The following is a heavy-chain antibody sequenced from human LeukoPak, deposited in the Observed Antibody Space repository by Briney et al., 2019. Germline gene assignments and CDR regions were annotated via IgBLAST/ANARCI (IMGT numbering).Heavy chain of an antibody. Sequence: SGTLSLTCAVSGGSISSGNWWSWVRQPPGKGLEWIGEIYHSGSTDYNPSLKSRVTISVDKSKNQFSLKLSSVTAADTAVYYCARFRKRPDYYYDSGPAPVWGKGTTVTVSS. CDR3: ARFRKRPDYYYDSGPAPV. V-gene: IGHV4-4*02. CDR1: GGSISSGNW. CDR2: IYHSGST. D-gene: IGHD3-10*01. J-gene: IGHJ6*04.